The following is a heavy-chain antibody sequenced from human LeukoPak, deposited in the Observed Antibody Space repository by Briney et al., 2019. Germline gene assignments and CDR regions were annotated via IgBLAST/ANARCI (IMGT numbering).Heavy chain of an antibody. Sequence: SDTLSLPCTVSGVPISSHNYYWSWIRQPAGKGLEWSGRIYTNENTNYNPSLKSRVTITVVVSENQYYLKVTSATAADTAAYYCAREGGSSHWYDGDIGNWFGLWGQGTLVTVSS. D-gene: IGHD6-13*01. CDR3: AREGGSSHWYDGDIGNWFGL. J-gene: IGHJ5*02. CDR1: GVPISSHNYY. V-gene: IGHV4-61*02. CDR2: IYTNENT.